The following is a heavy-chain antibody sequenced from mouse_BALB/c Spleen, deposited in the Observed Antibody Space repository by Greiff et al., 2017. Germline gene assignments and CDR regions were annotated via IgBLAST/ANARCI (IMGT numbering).Heavy chain of an antibody. V-gene: IGHV5-4*02. J-gene: IGHJ4*01. D-gene: IGHD1-2*01. CDR1: GFTFSDYY. CDR2: ISDGGSYT. Sequence: EVKLQESGGGLVKPGGSLKLSCAASGFTFSDYYMYLVRQTPEKRLEWVATISDGGSYTYYPDSVKGRFTISRDNAKNNLYLQMSSLKSEDTAMYYCARGVTTAPHYYAMDYWGQGTSVTVSS. CDR3: ARGVTTAPHYYAMDY.